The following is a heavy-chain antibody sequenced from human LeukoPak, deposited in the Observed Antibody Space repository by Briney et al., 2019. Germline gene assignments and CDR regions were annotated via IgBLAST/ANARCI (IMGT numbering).Heavy chain of an antibody. J-gene: IGHJ5*02. CDR3: ARGISGSYHVDWFDP. Sequence: GASAKVSRKASGYTFTGYYMHWVRQAPGQGLEWMGWINPNSGGTNYAQKFQGRVTMTRDTSISTAYMELSRLRSDDTAVYYCARGISGSYHVDWFDPWGQGTLVTVSS. V-gene: IGHV1-2*02. CDR1: GYTFTGYY. D-gene: IGHD1-26*01. CDR2: INPNSGGT.